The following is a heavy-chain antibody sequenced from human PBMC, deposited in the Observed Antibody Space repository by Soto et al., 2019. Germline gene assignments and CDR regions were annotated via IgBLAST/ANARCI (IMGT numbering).Heavy chain of an antibody. J-gene: IGHJ5*02. Sequence: PGRSLRLSCAASGFTFSSYAMTWVRQAPGKGLEWVSAISGSGATTYYADSVKGRFTISRDDSKNSLYLQMNSLRAGDTAVYYCARGPVSGGSWWWFDPWGQGTLVTVSS. CDR3: ARGPVSGGSWWWFDP. D-gene: IGHD2-15*01. V-gene: IGHV3-23*01. CDR2: ISGSGATT. CDR1: GFTFSSYA.